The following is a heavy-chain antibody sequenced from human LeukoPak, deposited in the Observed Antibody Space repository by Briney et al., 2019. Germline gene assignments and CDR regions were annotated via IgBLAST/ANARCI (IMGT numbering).Heavy chain of an antibody. CDR3: AKAVSIAARNYFDY. D-gene: IGHD6-6*01. J-gene: IGHJ4*02. CDR2: ISWNSGSI. Sequence: GGSLRLSCAASGFTFDDYAMHWVRQAPGKGLEWVSGISWNSGSIGHADSVKGRFTISRDNAKNSLYLQMNSLRAEDTALYYCAKAVSIAARNYFDYWGQGTLVTDSS. CDR1: GFTFDDYA. V-gene: IGHV3-9*01.